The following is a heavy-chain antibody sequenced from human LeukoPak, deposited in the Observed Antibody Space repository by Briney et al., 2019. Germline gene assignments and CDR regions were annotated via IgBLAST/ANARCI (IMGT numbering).Heavy chain of an antibody. CDR2: IYSGGSDT. D-gene: IGHD3-3*01. CDR3: ARLFRGFDPKVKNFYYSGMDV. CDR1: GYSFTRYW. Sequence: GESLKISCKGSGYSFTRYWIDWVRQMPGKGLEWMGSIYSGGSDTRYSPSFQVQVSMSDDKSISTAYLKWRSLKASETAIYYCARLFRGFDPKVKNFYYSGMDVWGQGSTVTVSS. V-gene: IGHV5-51*01. J-gene: IGHJ6*02.